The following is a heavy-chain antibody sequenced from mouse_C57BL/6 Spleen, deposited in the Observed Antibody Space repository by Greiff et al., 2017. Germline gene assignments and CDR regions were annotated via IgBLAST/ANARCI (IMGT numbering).Heavy chain of an antibody. CDR3: ARARPFAY. Sequence: EVKVVESGGGLVKPGGSLKLSCAASGFTFSSYAMSWVRQTPEKRLEWVATISDGGSYTYYPDNVKGRFTISRDNAKNNLYLQMSHLKSEDTAMYYCARARPFAYWGQGTLVTVSA. V-gene: IGHV5-4*03. J-gene: IGHJ3*01. CDR1: GFTFSSYA. CDR2: ISDGGSYT.